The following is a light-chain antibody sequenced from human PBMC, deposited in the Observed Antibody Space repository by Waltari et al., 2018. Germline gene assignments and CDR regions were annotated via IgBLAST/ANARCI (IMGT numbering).Light chain of an antibody. CDR3: QAWDSSTAPV. J-gene: IGLJ2*01. CDR2: QDS. V-gene: IGLV3-1*01. CDR1: NLGDKY. Sequence: SYELTQPPSVSVSPGQTASITCSGDNLGDKYACWYQQKPGQSPVLVIYQDSKRPSGIPERFSGSNSGNTATLTISGTQAMDEADYYCQAWDSSTAPVFGGGTKLTVL.